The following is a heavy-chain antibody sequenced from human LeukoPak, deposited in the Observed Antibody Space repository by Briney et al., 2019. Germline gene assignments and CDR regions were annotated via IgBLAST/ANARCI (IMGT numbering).Heavy chain of an antibody. CDR1: GYTFAGYY. J-gene: IGHJ4*02. CDR2: INPNTGGT. Sequence: ASVKVSCKGSGYTFAGYYMHWVRQAPGQGLEWMGWINPNTGGTNYAQKFQGRVTMTRDTSISTAYMDLSRLRSDDSAVYYCATTPAEWGQGTLATVSS. D-gene: IGHD2-2*01. V-gene: IGHV1-2*02. CDR3: ATTPAE.